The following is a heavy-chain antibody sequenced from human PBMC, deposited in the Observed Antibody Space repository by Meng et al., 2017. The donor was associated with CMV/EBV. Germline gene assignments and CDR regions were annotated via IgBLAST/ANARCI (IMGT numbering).Heavy chain of an antibody. V-gene: IGHV3-7*01. D-gene: IGHD2-15*01. CDR3: APSLGYCSGGSCYRDY. Sequence: GESLKISCAASGFTFSSYGMHWVRQAPGKGLEWVANIKQDGSEKYYVDSVKGRFTISRDNAKNSLYLQMNSLRAEDTAVYYCAPSLGYCSGGSCYRDYWGQGTLVTVSS. CDR1: GFTFSSYG. J-gene: IGHJ4*02. CDR2: IKQDGSEK.